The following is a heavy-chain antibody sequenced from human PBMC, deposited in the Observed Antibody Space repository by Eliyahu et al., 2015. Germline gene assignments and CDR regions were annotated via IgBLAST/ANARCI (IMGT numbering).Heavy chain of an antibody. D-gene: IGHD2-21*02. V-gene: IGHV4-34*01. CDR1: GGSFSGYY. Sequence: QVQLQQWGAGLLKPSETLSLTCAVYGGSFSGYYWSWIRQPPGKGLEWIGEINHSGSTNYNPSLKSRVTISVDTSKNQFSLKLSSVTAADTAVYYCARGRGGDLTLAPPYYFDYWGQGTLVTVSS. CDR2: INHSGST. J-gene: IGHJ4*02. CDR3: ARGRGGDLTLAPPYYFDY.